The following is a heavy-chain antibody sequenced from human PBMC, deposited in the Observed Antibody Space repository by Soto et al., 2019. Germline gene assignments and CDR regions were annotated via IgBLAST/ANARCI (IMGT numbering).Heavy chain of an antibody. CDR3: ARDDCSGGSCYRPLDY. CDR2: ISGYNGNT. J-gene: IGHJ4*02. Sequence: QVQLVQSGAEVKKPGASVKVSCKASGYTFPSYGISWVRQAPGQGLEWMGWISGYNGNTNYAQMLQGRVTMTTDTSPSTAYMELRSLRSDDTAVYYCARDDCSGGSCYRPLDYWGQGTLVTVSS. V-gene: IGHV1-18*01. D-gene: IGHD2-15*01. CDR1: GYTFPSYG.